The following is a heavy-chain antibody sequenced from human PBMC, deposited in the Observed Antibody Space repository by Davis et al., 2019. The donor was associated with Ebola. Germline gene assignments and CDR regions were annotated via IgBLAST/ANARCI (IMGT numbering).Heavy chain of an antibody. J-gene: IGHJ4*02. CDR2: IIPIFGTA. V-gene: IGHV1-69*13. CDR3: ARRYYYDNSGPLFY. CDR1: GYTFTSYG. Sequence: SVKVSCKASGYTFTSYGISWVRQAPGQGLEWMGGIIPIFGTANYAQKFQGRVTITADESTSTAYMELSSLRSEDTAVYYCARRYYYDNSGPLFYWGQGTLVTVSS. D-gene: IGHD3-22*01.